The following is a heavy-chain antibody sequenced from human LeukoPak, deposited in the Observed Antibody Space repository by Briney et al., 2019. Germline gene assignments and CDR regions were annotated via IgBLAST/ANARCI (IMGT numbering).Heavy chain of an antibody. CDR1: GGSFGGYY. CDR2: INHSGST. V-gene: IGHV4-34*01. CDR3: ARGKVVTAIRRRGWFDP. J-gene: IGHJ5*02. Sequence: PSETLSLTCAVYGGSFGGYYWSWIRQPPGKGLEWIGEINHSGSTNYNPSLKSRVTISVDTSKNQFSLKLSSVTAADTAVYYCARGKVVTAIRRRGWFDPWGQGTLVTVSS. D-gene: IGHD2-21*02.